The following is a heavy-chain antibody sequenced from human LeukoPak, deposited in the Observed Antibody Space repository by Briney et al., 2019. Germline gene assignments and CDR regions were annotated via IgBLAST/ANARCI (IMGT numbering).Heavy chain of an antibody. D-gene: IGHD2-15*01. V-gene: IGHV1-69*04. CDR2: IIPILGIA. J-gene: IGHJ4*02. CDR1: GGTFSSYA. Sequence: ALVKVSCKASGGTFSSYAISWVRQAPGQGLEWMGRIIPILGIANYAQKFQGRVTITADKSTSTAYMELSSLRSEDTAVYYCARDTSYCSGGSCYSDFDYWGQGTLVTVSS. CDR3: ARDTSYCSGGSCYSDFDY.